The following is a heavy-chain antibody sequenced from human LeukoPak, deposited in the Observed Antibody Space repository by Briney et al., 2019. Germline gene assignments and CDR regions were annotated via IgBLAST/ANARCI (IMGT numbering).Heavy chain of an antibody. V-gene: IGHV3-64*01. CDR2: INNNGDSP. Sequence: GGSLRLSCVASGFTFNRFAMHWVRQAPGKGLKYVSAINNNGDSPYYAKSVKGRFTISRDNSKNTLYLQMGSLTTEDMAVYYCARDGGYSSACFDNWGQGTLVTVSS. CDR3: ARDGGYSSACFDN. D-gene: IGHD6-6*01. CDR1: GFTFNRFA. J-gene: IGHJ4*02.